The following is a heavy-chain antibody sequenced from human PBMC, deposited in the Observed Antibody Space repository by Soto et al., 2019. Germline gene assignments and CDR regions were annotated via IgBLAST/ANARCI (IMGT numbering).Heavy chain of an antibody. CDR2: ISSSGSTI. CDR1: GFTFSSYE. CDR3: ARDGGYTMIVVGRTRYGMDV. Sequence: SCAASGFTFSSYEMNWVRQAPGKGLEWVSYISSSGSTIYYADSVKGRFTISRDNAKNSLYLQMNSLRAEDTAVYYCARDGGYTMIVVGRTRYGMDVWGQGTTVTVSS. D-gene: IGHD3-22*01. V-gene: IGHV3-48*03. J-gene: IGHJ6*02.